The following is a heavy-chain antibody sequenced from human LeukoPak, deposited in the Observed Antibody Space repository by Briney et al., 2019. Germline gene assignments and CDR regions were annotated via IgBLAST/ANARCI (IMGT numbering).Heavy chain of an antibody. CDR3: ARREYVGWYFDL. J-gene: IGHJ2*01. Sequence: SETLSLTCAVSGGSISPYYWMWIRQPPGKGLEWIGYIYYSGSTNYNPSLKSRVTISVDTSKNQFSLKLSSVTAADTAVYYCARREYVGWYFDLWGRGTLVTVSS. CDR1: GGSISPYY. CDR2: IYYSGST. V-gene: IGHV4-59*08. D-gene: IGHD2/OR15-2a*01.